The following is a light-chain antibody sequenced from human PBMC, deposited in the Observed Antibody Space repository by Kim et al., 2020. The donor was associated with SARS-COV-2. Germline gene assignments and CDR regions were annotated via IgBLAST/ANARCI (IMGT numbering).Light chain of an antibody. V-gene: IGKV1-12*01. CDR1: QGISTW. CDR2: TAS. J-gene: IGKJ4*01. Sequence: SASVGDRVTITCRASQGISTWLAWYQQKPGKAPKLLIYTASTLQSGVPSRFSGSGSGTDFSLTISSLQPEDFGTYFCQQTNSPLTFGGGTKVDIK. CDR3: QQTNSPLT.